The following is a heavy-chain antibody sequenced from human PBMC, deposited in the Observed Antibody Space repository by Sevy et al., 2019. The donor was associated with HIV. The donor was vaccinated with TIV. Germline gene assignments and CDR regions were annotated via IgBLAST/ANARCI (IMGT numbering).Heavy chain of an antibody. CDR1: GYTFTGYY. CDR3: AGGPDRAYDFYY. V-gene: IGHV1-2*06. CDR2: INANSGGT. D-gene: IGHD5-12*01. J-gene: IGHJ4*02. Sequence: ASVKVSCKASGYTFTGYYMHWVRQAPGQGLEWMGRINANSGGTNYAQKFQGGVTMTRDTSISTDYMELSRLRSDDTAVYYCAGGPDRAYDFYYWGQGTLVTVSS.